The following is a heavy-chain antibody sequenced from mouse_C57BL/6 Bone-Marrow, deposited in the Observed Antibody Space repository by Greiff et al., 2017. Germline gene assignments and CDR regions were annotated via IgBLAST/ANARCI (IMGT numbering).Heavy chain of an antibody. Sequence: QVQLKESGAELARPGASVKLSCKASGYTFTSYGLSWVKQRTGQGLEWIGEIYPRSGNTYYNEKFKGKATLTADKSSSTAYMELRSLSSEDSAVYFCARRLRGLAYWGKGTLVTVSA. CDR2: IYPRSGNT. D-gene: IGHD3-2*02. J-gene: IGHJ3*01. CDR1: GYTFTSYG. V-gene: IGHV1-81*01. CDR3: ARRLRGLAY.